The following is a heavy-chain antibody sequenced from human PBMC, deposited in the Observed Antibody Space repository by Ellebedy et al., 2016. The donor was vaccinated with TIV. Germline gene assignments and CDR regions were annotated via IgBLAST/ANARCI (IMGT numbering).Heavy chain of an antibody. V-gene: IGHV4-59*01. CDR3: ARESVITSGYVDY. CDR2: VHYSGST. J-gene: IGHJ4*02. Sequence: WVRQPPGKGLEWIGYVHYSGSTNYCPALRSRVTISVDTSKNQFSLRLSAVTAADTAVYYCARESVITSGYVDYWGQGTLVTVSS. D-gene: IGHD3-22*01.